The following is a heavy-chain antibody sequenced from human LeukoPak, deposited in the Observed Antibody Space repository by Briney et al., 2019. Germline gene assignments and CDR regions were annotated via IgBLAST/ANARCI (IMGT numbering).Heavy chain of an antibody. D-gene: IGHD6-19*01. CDR2: IRSKAYGGTT. CDR3: TRVQGRKYSSGWHTDY. J-gene: IGHJ4*02. V-gene: IGHV3-49*04. Sequence: PGGCLRLSCTASGFTFGDYAMSWVRLAPGKGLEWVGFIRSKAYGGTTEYAASVKGRFTISRDDSKSIAYLQMNSLKTEDTAVYYCTRVQGRKYSSGWHTDYWGQGTLVTVSS. CDR1: GFTFGDYA.